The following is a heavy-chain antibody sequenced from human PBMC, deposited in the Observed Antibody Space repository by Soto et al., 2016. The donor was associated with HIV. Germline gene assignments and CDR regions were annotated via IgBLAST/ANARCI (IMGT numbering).Heavy chain of an antibody. CDR1: GFTVSSNY. J-gene: IGHJ5*02. D-gene: IGHD3-22*01. CDR3: ARDPWVYYYDSSKEAA. V-gene: IGHV3-66*01. CDR2: IYSGGST. Sequence: EVQLVESGGGLVQPGGSLRLSCAASGFTVSSNYMSWVRQAPGKGLEWVSVIYSGGSTYYADSVKGRFTISRDNSKNTLYLQMNSLRAEDTAVYYCARDPWVYYYDSSKEAAWGQGTLVTVSS.